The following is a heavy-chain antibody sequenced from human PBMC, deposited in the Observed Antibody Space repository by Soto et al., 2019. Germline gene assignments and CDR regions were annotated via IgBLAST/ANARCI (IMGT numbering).Heavy chain of an antibody. V-gene: IGHV4-59*01. J-gene: IGHJ4*02. CDR1: GVSISSYY. Sequence: PSETLSLTCTVSGVSISSYYWSWIRQPPGKGLEWIGYIYYSGSTNYNPSLKSRVTISVDTSKNQFSLKLSSVTAADTAVYYCASSRGGYFDYWGQGTLVTVSS. D-gene: IGHD3-22*01. CDR3: ASSRGGYFDY. CDR2: IYYSGST.